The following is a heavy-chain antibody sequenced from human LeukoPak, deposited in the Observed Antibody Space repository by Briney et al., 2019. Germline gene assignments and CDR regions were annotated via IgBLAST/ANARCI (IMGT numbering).Heavy chain of an antibody. CDR1: GYTFTSYG. V-gene: IGHV1-18*01. D-gene: IGHD2-8*02. Sequence: ASVKVSCKASGYTFTSYGISWVRQAPGQGLEWMGWISAYNRNTNYAQKLQGRVTMTTDTSTSTAYMELRSLRSDDTAVYYCAAHKVVYAIKGHFPAPCFDYWGQGTLVTVSS. J-gene: IGHJ4*02. CDR3: AAHKVVYAIKGHFPAPCFDY. CDR2: ISAYNRNT.